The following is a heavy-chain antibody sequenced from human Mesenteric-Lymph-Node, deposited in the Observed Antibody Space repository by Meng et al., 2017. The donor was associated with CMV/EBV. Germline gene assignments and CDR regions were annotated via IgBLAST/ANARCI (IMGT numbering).Heavy chain of an antibody. CDR3: ARIRYCSSTSCWYYFDY. D-gene: IGHD2-2*01. Sequence: SISSGGYYWSWIRQHPGKGLAWIGYIYYSGSTYYNPSLKSRVTISVDTSKNQFSLKLSSVTAADTAVYYCARIRYCSSTSCWYYFDYWGQGTLVTVSS. J-gene: IGHJ4*02. CDR2: IYYSGST. CDR1: SISSGGYY. V-gene: IGHV4-31*02.